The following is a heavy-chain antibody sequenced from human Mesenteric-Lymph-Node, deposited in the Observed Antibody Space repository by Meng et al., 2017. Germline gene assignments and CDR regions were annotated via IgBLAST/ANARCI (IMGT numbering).Heavy chain of an antibody. CDR2: LYPGDSDT. D-gene: IGHD6-19*01. V-gene: IGHV5-51*01. J-gene: IGHJ3*02. CDR1: GYSFTSYW. CDR3: ATKNGSGWYFLGAFDI. Sequence: MVSCKGSGYSFTSYWFGWVRQMPGKGLEWMGILYPGDSDTRYSPSFQGQVTISADKSISTAYLQWNSLKASDTAMYYCATKNGSGWYFLGAFDIWGQGTMVTVSS.